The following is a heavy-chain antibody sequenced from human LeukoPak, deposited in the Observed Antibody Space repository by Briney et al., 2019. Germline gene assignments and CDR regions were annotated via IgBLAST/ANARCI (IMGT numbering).Heavy chain of an antibody. CDR2: IYYSGST. CDR3: ARGSVEMATIFGYYFDY. Sequence: SETLSLTCTVSGGSISSYYWSWIRQPPGKGLEWIGYIYYSGSTNYNPSLKSRVTISVDTSKNQFSLKLSSVTAADTAVYYCARGSVEMATIFGYYFDYWGQGTLVTVSS. J-gene: IGHJ4*02. D-gene: IGHD5-24*01. CDR1: GGSISSYY. V-gene: IGHV4-59*01.